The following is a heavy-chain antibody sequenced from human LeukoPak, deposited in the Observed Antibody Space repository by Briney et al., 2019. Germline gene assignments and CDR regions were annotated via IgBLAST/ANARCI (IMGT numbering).Heavy chain of an antibody. V-gene: IGHV3-30*02. Sequence: GGSLRLSCSASGFTFSSYGMHWVRQAPGKGLEWVAFIRYDGSNKYYADSVKGRFTISRDNSKNTLYLQMNSLRAEDTAVYYCAKDFWSGYSLRYYYYYMDVWGKGTTVTVSS. CDR1: GFTFSSYG. CDR3: AKDFWSGYSLRYYYYYMDV. CDR2: IRYDGSNK. D-gene: IGHD3-3*01. J-gene: IGHJ6*03.